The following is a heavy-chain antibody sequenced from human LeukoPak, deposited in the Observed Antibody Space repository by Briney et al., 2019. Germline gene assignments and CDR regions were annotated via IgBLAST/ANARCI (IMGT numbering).Heavy chain of an antibody. Sequence: PGGSLRLSCAVSGFTFNNYAMTWVRQAPGKGLEWVSYISSSGGIIYYADSVKGRFTISRDNTKNSLYLQMNSLRADDTAVYYCARDLGIVTGFDYWGQGTLVTVSS. J-gene: IGHJ4*02. D-gene: IGHD2-2*03. CDR1: GFTFNNYA. V-gene: IGHV3-48*03. CDR2: ISSSGGII. CDR3: ARDLGIVTGFDY.